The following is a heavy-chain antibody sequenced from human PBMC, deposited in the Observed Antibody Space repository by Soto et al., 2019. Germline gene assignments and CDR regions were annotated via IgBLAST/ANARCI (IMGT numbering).Heavy chain of an antibody. CDR1: GGSISSSSYY. Sequence: QLQLQESGPGLVKPSETLSLTCTVSGGSISSSSYYWGWIRQPPGKGLEWIGSIYYSGSTYYNPSLKGRVTISVDTSKNQFSLKLSSVTAADTAVYYCARPNDSSSWGYWYFDLWGRGTLVTVSS. D-gene: IGHD6-13*01. V-gene: IGHV4-39*01. CDR2: IYYSGST. J-gene: IGHJ2*01. CDR3: ARPNDSSSWGYWYFDL.